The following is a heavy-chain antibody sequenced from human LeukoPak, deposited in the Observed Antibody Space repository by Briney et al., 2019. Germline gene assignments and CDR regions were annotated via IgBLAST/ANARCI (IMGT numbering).Heavy chain of an antibody. J-gene: IGHJ4*02. CDR2: ISGSGGST. V-gene: IGHV3-23*01. D-gene: IGHD5-12*01. CDR3: AKARYSGYDAHYFDY. CDR1: GFTFSSYA. Sequence: GGSLRLSCAASGFTFSSYAMSWVRQAPGKGLEWVSAISGSGGSTYYADSVKGRFTISRDNSKNTLYLQMNSLRAEDTAVYYRAKARYSGYDAHYFDYWGQGTLVTVSS.